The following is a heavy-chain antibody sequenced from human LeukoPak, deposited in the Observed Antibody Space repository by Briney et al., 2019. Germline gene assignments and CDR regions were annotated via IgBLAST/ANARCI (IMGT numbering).Heavy chain of an antibody. D-gene: IGHD2-2*01. CDR3: ARGDIVVVPAAPAFDH. CDR1: GFTFSSYA. J-gene: IGHJ4*02. Sequence: GSLRLSCAAPGFTFSSYAMHWVRQAPGKGLEWVAVISYDGSNKYYADSVKGRFTISRDNSKNTLYLQMNSLRAEDTAVYYCARGDIVVVPAAPAFDHWGQGTLVTVSS. CDR2: ISYDGSNK. V-gene: IGHV3-30-3*01.